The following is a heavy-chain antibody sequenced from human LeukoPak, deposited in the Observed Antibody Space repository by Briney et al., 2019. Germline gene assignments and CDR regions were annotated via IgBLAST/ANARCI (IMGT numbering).Heavy chain of an antibody. Sequence: PSETLSLTCTVSGDSISSYYWSWIRQPPGKGLEWIGYIYHSGSTNYNPSLKSRATISVDTSKNQFSLKLSSVTAADTAVYYCARAGSYYYYMDVWGKGTTVTVSS. CDR3: ARAGSYYYYMDV. D-gene: IGHD3-10*01. J-gene: IGHJ6*03. CDR1: GDSISSYY. CDR2: IYHSGST. V-gene: IGHV4-59*01.